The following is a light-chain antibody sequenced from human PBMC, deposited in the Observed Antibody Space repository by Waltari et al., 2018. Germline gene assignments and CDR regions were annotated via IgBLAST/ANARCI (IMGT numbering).Light chain of an antibody. CDR3: RSYDKSRSGFYV. V-gene: IGLV1-40*01. CDR2: STS. CDR1: SSHNGAGYD. J-gene: IGLJ1*01. Sequence: QSLLPQPPSGSGAPGQRVTISWTGTSSHNGAGYDVHWYQHLPGAAPKVGISSTSKRASGFPHGCLGTKSCTSVTLVITGLQGDDEADYFCRSYDKSRSGFYVFGSGTRVTVL.